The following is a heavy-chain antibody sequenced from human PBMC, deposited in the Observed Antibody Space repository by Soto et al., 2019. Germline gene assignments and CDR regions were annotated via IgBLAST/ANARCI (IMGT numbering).Heavy chain of an antibody. CDR2: IYHSGST. V-gene: IGHV4-30-2*01. Sequence: SETLSLTCAVSGGSISSGGYSWSWIRQPPGKGLEWIGYIYHSGSTYYNPSLKSRVTISVDRSKNQFSLQLSSVTAADTAVYYCARAGFERLYFDQWGRGTLVTVSS. CDR1: GGSISSGGYS. CDR3: ARAGFERLYFDQ. J-gene: IGHJ4*02. D-gene: IGHD1-1*01.